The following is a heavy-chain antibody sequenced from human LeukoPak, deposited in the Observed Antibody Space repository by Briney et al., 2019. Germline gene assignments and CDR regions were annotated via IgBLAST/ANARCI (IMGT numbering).Heavy chain of an antibody. D-gene: IGHD6-13*01. CDR3: ARGGSSSWYGEDY. CDR1: GYTFTSYY. CDR2: INPSGGST. Sequence: ASVKVSCKASGYTFTSYYMHWVRQAPGQGLEWMGIINPSGGSTSYAQKFQGRVTMTRDTSKNQFSLKLSSVTAAGTAVYYCARGGSSSWYGEDYWGQGTLVTVSS. J-gene: IGHJ4*02. V-gene: IGHV1-46*01.